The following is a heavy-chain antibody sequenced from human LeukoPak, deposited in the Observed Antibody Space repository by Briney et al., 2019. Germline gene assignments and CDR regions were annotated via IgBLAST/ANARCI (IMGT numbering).Heavy chain of an antibody. Sequence: GGSLRLSCAASGFTFSSYDMHWVRQATGKGLEWVSAIGTAGDTYYPGSVKGRFTISRENAKNSLYLQMNGLRAGDTAVYYCARGFRVNYYGSGSYYKIDAFDIWGQGTMVTVSS. V-gene: IGHV3-13*01. CDR1: GFTFSSYD. J-gene: IGHJ3*02. CDR3: ARGFRVNYYGSGSYYKIDAFDI. CDR2: IGTAGDT. D-gene: IGHD3-10*01.